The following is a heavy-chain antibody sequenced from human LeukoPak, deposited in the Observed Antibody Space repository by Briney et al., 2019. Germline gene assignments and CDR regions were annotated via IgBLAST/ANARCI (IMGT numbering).Heavy chain of an antibody. CDR1: GFTFSSYA. V-gene: IGHV3-30-3*01. CDR3: ARPDYGSGSFYFQH. D-gene: IGHD3-10*01. CDR2: ISYDGSNK. J-gene: IGHJ1*01. Sequence: GGSLRLSCAASGFTFSSYAMHWVRQAPGKGLEWVAVISYDGSNKYYADSVKGRFTISRDNSKNTLYLQMNSLRAEDTAVYYCARPDYGSGSFYFQHWGQGTLVTVSS.